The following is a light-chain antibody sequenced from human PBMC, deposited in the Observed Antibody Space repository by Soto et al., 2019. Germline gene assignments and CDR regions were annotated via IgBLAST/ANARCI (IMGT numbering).Light chain of an antibody. J-gene: IGLJ1*01. V-gene: IGLV2-8*01. CDR3: SSYEGSNNLLA. Sequence: QSVLTQPPSASGSPGQSVTISCTGTSSDVGGYNYVSWYQQHPGKAPKLMIYEVSKRPSGVPDRFSGSKSGNTASLTVSGSQAEDEANYYCSSYEGSNNLLAFGSGTKLTFL. CDR2: EVS. CDR1: SSDVGGYNY.